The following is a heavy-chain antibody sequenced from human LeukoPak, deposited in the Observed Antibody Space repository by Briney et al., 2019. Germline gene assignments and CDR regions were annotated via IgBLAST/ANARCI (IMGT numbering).Heavy chain of an antibody. Sequence: PGGSLRLSCAASGFTFSSYAMSWVRQAPGKGLEWVSAISGSGGSTYYADSVKGRFTISGDNSKNTLYLQMNSLRAEDTAVYYCAKDSRSRFYYYYGMDVWGQGTTVTVSS. D-gene: IGHD2-2*01. J-gene: IGHJ6*02. CDR1: GFTFSSYA. CDR3: AKDSRSRFYYYYGMDV. V-gene: IGHV3-23*01. CDR2: ISGSGGST.